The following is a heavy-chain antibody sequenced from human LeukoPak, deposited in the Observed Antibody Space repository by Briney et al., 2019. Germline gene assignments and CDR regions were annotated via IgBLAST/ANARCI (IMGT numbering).Heavy chain of an antibody. D-gene: IGHD3-16*01. J-gene: IGHJ4*02. Sequence: GASVKVSCKASGYTFTGYYMHWVRQAPGQGLEWMGMINPSGDSTNYAQKFQGRVTMTRDTSTSTVYMEMSSLTSEDTAVYYCGSPSWGTEGYFDYWGQGTLVTVSS. CDR3: GSPSWGTEGYFDY. CDR1: GYTFTGYY. CDR2: INPSGDST. V-gene: IGHV1-46*03.